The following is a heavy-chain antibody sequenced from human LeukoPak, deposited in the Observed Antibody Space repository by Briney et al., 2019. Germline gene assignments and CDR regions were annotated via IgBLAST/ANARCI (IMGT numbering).Heavy chain of an antibody. J-gene: IGHJ4*02. V-gene: IGHV4-59*08. D-gene: IGHD5-18*01. CDR3: ARHEEYSYGYVY. CDR2: IYYSGST. Sequence: PSETLSLTCTVSGGSFSGYYWSWIRQPPGKGLEWIGYIYYSGSTNYNPSLKSRVTISVDTSKNQFSLKLSSVTAADTAVYYCARHEEYSYGYVYWGQGTLVTVSS. CDR1: GGSFSGYY.